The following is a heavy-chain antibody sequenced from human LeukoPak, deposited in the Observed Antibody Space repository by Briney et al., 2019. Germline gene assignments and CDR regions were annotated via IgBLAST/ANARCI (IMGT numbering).Heavy chain of an antibody. CDR2: IYYSGST. D-gene: IGHD6-6*01. CDR3: ASGVAAKSYYFDY. J-gene: IGHJ4*02. V-gene: IGHV4-39*01. CDR1: GGSISSSSYY. Sequence: SETLSLTCTVSGGSISSSSYYWGWIRQPPGKGLEWIGSIYYSGSTYYNPSLKSRVTISVDTSKNQFSLKLSSVTAADTAVYYCASGVAAKSYYFDYWGQGTLVTVSS.